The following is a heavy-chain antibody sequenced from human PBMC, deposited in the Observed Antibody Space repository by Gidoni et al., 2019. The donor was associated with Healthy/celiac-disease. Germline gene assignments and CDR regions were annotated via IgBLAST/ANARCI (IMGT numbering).Heavy chain of an antibody. Sequence: EVQLLESGGGLVQPGGSLRLSCAASGFTFSSYAMSWFRQAPGKGLAWVSASSGSGCSTYYADSVKGRFTISRDNSKNTLDLKMNSLRAEDTAVYYCANSNGLCSSTSCFTYWYFDLWGRGTLVTVPS. CDR2: SSGSGCST. CDR3: ANSNGLCSSTSCFTYWYFDL. D-gene: IGHD2-2*01. V-gene: IGHV3-23*01. J-gene: IGHJ2*01. CDR1: GFTFSSYA.